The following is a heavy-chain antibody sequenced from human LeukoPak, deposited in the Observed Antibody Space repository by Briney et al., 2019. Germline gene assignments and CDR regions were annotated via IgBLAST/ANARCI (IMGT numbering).Heavy chain of an antibody. CDR1: GFTVRTNY. V-gene: IGHV3-66*01. J-gene: IGHJ4*02. Sequence: GGSLRLSCAASGFTVRTNYMSWVRHVPGKGLEWVSVIYSDGSTCSAVSVRGRFTISRDNSKNTVYLQMNSLRAEDTAVYYCATIVPDVPATLTFDFWGQGSLVTVSS. CDR2: IYSDGST. CDR3: ATIVPDVPATLTFDF. D-gene: IGHD2-15*01.